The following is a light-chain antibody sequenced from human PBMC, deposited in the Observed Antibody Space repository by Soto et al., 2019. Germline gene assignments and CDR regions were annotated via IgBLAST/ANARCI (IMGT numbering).Light chain of an antibody. Sequence: QSVLTQPPSASGTPGQRVTISCSGSSSNIGSKTVNWYQQLPGTAPKVIVYEGIKRPSGVSDRFSGSTSGSTASLTISGLQAEDEAEYYCCSYVGATTYVFGRGTKVTVL. CDR3: CSYVGATTYV. CDR2: EGI. CDR1: SSNIGSKT. J-gene: IGLJ1*01. V-gene: IGLV1-44*01.